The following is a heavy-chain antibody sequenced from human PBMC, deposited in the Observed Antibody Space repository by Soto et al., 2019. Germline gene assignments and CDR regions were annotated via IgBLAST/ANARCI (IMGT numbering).Heavy chain of an antibody. CDR2: IRNRGGGYIT. Sequence: MQLVESRGDLVQPGGSLKLSCVGSGYTFSDHYMDWVRQAPGKGLEWVGRIRNRGGGYITQYAASVRGRFTVSRDDSKDSLYLQMNSLKIEDTAVYYCSRAAYGHGFDMWGQGTVVTVSS. V-gene: IGHV3-72*01. CDR1: GYTFSDHY. D-gene: IGHD4-17*01. CDR3: SRAAYGHGFDM. J-gene: IGHJ3*02.